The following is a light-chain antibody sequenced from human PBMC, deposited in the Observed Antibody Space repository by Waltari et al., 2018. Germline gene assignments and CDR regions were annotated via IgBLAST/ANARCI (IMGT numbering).Light chain of an antibody. CDR3: QQYGSSVLYT. J-gene: IGKJ2*01. CDR2: GAS. CDR1: QSLTKRY. Sequence: EVVLTQSPDTLSLSPGERATLSCRASQSLTKRYLAWYQQRPGQAPRPPIYGASSRAAGIPDRFSGSGSGTDFTLTISRLEPEDSAVYYCQQYGSSVLYTFGQGTKLEIK. V-gene: IGKV3-20*01.